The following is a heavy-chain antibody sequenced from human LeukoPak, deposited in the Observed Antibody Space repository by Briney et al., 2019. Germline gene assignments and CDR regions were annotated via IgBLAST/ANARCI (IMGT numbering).Heavy chain of an antibody. CDR1: GFTFSTFS. J-gene: IGHJ3*01. V-gene: IGHV3-21*01. CDR3: ARRTFPNDAFDV. CDR2: ISGSGSDI. Sequence: GGSLTLSCAASGFTFSTFSMNWVRQTPGKGLEWVAAISGSGSDIYYADSVKGRFTISRDNPKRSLYLQMNSLRAEDTAVYYCARRTFPNDAFDVWGQGTVVTVSS. D-gene: IGHD1-7*01.